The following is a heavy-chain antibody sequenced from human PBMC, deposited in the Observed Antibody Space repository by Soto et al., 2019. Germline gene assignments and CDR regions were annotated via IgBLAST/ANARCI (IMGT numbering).Heavy chain of an antibody. D-gene: IGHD6-19*01. J-gene: IGHJ6*03. Sequence: QDQLVQSGDEVKKPGASVKVSCKASGYSFTNYGITWVRQAPGQGFEWMGWISAYNGNTKYAQKLQGRVTMTTDASTSTAYLELRSLTSDDTAVYYCARDRGVAPPVAGNTHYYYYMDVWGKGTKVTVSS. CDR3: ARDRGVAPPVAGNTHYYYYMDV. V-gene: IGHV1-18*01. CDR1: GYSFTNYG. CDR2: ISAYNGNT.